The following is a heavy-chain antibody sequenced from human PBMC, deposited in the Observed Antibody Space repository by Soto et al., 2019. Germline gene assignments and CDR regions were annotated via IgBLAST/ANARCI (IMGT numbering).Heavy chain of an antibody. CDR3: AKDPYYDSTPYYYYYMDV. CDR2: VFAGGTVT. D-gene: IGHD3-3*01. Sequence: SLRLSCAASGFTFSSYRMHWVRQAPGQGLVWLSRVFAGGTVTSYADSVKGRFTISRDNSKNTLYLQMNSLRAEDTAVYYCAKDPYYDSTPYYYYYMDVWSKGTTVTVSS. CDR1: GFTFSSYR. V-gene: IGHV3-74*01. J-gene: IGHJ6*03.